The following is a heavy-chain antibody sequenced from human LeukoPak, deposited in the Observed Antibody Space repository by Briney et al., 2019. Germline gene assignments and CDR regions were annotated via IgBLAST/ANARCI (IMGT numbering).Heavy chain of an antibody. CDR2: ISYSGST. J-gene: IGHJ4*02. V-gene: IGHV4-59*08. CDR3: ARHVQDTSMISPLYYFDY. D-gene: IGHD5-18*01. CDR1: GGSISTYY. Sequence: KPSETLSLTCPVSGGSISTYYWSWIRQPPGKGLEWIGYISYSGSTNYNPSLKSRVTISLDTSKNQFALKLSSVTAADTAVYYCARHVQDTSMISPLYYFDYWGQGTLVTVSS.